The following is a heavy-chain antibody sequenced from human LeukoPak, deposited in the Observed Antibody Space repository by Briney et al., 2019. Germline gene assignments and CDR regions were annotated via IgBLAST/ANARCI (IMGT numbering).Heavy chain of an antibody. J-gene: IGHJ4*02. V-gene: IGHV3-7*01. CDR1: GFTINNYA. CDR2: IKQDGSEK. CDR3: ARNYDVDY. Sequence: GGSLRLSCAVSGFTINNYAMSWVRQAPGKGLEWVANIKQDGSEKYYVDSVKGRFTISGDNAKNSLYLQMNSLRAEDTAVYYCARNYDVDYWGQGTLVTVSS. D-gene: IGHD3-22*01.